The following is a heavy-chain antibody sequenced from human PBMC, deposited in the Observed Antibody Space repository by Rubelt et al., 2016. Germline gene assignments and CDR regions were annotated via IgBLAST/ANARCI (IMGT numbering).Heavy chain of an antibody. J-gene: IGHJ5*02. CDR2: INQDGSEK. CDR1: GFAFNYYS. CDR3: LKGVGYLGP. D-gene: IGHD2-8*02. V-gene: IGHV3-7*03. Sequence: EVHLVESGGGLVQPGGSLRLSCAASGFAFNYYSMNWVRQAPGKGLEWVANINQDGSEKNYVDSVKGRFTISRDNAKNSLYLQRGSLTAEDTAVYYWLKGVGYLGPWGQGTLVTVSS.